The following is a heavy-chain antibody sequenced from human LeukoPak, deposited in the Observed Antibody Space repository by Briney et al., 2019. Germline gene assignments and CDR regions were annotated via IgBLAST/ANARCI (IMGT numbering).Heavy chain of an antibody. CDR1: EFTLSTYT. J-gene: IGHJ4*02. D-gene: IGHD1-20*01. V-gene: IGHV3-21*04. Sequence: GGSLRLSCAASEFTLSTYTMNWVRQAPGKGLEWVSSISSSSSYIFYTDSVKGRFTISRDNAKNSLYLQMNSLRADDTAVYYCANNWNLDYWGQGTLVTVSS. CDR3: ANNWNLDY. CDR2: ISSSSSYI.